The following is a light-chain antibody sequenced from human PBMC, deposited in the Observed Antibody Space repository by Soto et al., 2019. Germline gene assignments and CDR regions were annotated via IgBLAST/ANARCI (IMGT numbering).Light chain of an antibody. V-gene: IGKV3-15*01. Sequence: EIVMTQSPATLSVSPGERATLSCRASQRISSNLAWYQQKPGQAPRLLIFDASTRATGIPARFTGSGSGTEFTLTISSLQSEDFAVYYCQQYNNWLTFGGGTKVEIK. CDR1: QRISSN. CDR2: DAS. J-gene: IGKJ4*01. CDR3: QQYNNWLT.